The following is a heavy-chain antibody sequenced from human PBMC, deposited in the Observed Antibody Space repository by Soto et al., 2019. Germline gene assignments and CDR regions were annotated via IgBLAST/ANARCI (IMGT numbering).Heavy chain of an antibody. J-gene: IGHJ5*02. Sequence: SVKVSCKAPRDTFTSYYINWGRQAPVQGLEWMGVINPHGGSTAYAQKFKGRVTLTRDTSASTVYMEVSSLTSEDTAMYYCARSSGGNFGIIIEGTNWFAPWGQGTLVTVSS. CDR1: RDTFTSYY. V-gene: IGHV1-46*01. D-gene: IGHD1-26*01. CDR2: INPHGGST. CDR3: ARSSGGNFGIIIEGTNWFAP.